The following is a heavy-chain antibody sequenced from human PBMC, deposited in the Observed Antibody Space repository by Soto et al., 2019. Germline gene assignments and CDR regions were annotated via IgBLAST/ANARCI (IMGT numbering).Heavy chain of an antibody. J-gene: IGHJ4*02. D-gene: IGHD3-16*02. CDR1: GYTFTSYG. CDR3: ARTIRLGELSFLDY. CDR2: ISAYNGNT. V-gene: IGHV1-18*01. Sequence: ASVKVSCKASGYTFTSYGISWVRQAPGQGLEWMGWISAYNGNTNYAQKPQGRVTMTTDTSTSTAYMELGSLRSDDTAVYYCARTIRLGELSFLDYWAQGTLVTVSS.